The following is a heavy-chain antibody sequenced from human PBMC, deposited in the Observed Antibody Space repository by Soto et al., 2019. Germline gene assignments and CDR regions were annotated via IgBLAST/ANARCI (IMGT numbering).Heavy chain of an antibody. CDR2: ISAYNGDT. CDR3: ARGSKFDFWSGLLSY. J-gene: IGHJ4*02. D-gene: IGHD3-3*01. V-gene: IGHV1-18*01. CDR1: GYTFTSYG. Sequence: ASVKVSCKASGYTFTSYGVSWVRQAPGQGLEWMGWISAYNGDTNYAQKLKDRVTMTTDTSTSTAYMELRSLRSDDTAVYYCARGSKFDFWSGLLSYWGQGTLVTVSS.